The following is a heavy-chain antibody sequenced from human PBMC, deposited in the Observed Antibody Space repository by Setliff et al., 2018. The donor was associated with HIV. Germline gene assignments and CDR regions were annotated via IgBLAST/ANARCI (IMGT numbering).Heavy chain of an antibody. Sequence: PSETLSLTCTVPGHSITRGYYWSWIRQPPGKGLEWIGCIYTSGSTNYNPSLKSRVTISVDTSKNQFSLKLSSVTAADTAVYYCARLSGDYYYFDYWGQGTLVTVSS. CDR1: GHSITRGYY. J-gene: IGHJ4*02. CDR3: ARLSGDYYYFDY. CDR2: IYTSGST. D-gene: IGHD2-21*02. V-gene: IGHV4-4*09.